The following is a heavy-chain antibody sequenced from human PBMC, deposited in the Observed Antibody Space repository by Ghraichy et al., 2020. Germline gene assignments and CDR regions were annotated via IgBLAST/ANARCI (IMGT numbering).Heavy chain of an antibody. Sequence: PETLSLTCTVSGGSISSYYWSWIRQPAGKGLEWIGRIYTSGSTNYNPSLKSRVTMSVDTSKNQFSLKLSSVTAADTAVYYCARISDDSSGYYLDYYYGMDVWGQGTTVTVSS. CDR2: IYTSGST. J-gene: IGHJ6*02. CDR3: ARISDDSSGYYLDYYYGMDV. CDR1: GGSISSYY. D-gene: IGHD3-22*01. V-gene: IGHV4-4*07.